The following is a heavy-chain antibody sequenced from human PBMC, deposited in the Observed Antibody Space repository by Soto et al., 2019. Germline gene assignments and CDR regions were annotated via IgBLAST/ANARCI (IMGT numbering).Heavy chain of an antibody. V-gene: IGHV3-11*05. CDR3: ARVDGYSSSWQWFDP. CDR1: GFTFSDYY. Sequence: QVQLVESGGGLVKPGGSLRLSCAASGFTFSDYYMSWIRQAPGKGLEWVSYISSSSSYTNYADSVKGRFTISRDNAKNSLYLQMSSLRAEDTAVYYCARVDGYSSSWQWFDPWGQGTLVTVSS. D-gene: IGHD6-13*01. CDR2: ISSSSSYT. J-gene: IGHJ5*02.